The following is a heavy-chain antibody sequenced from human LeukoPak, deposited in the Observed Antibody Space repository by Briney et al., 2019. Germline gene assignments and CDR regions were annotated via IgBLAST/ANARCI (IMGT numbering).Heavy chain of an antibody. D-gene: IGHD2-15*01. J-gene: IGHJ4*02. Sequence: GGSLRLSCAASGFTFSSYAMSWVRQAPGKGLEWVSAISGSGGSTYYADSVKGRFTISRDNSKNTLYLQMNSLRAEDTAVYYCARAVCSGGSCYPDPPGVDFWGQGTLVTVSS. CDR1: GFTFSSYA. V-gene: IGHV3-23*01. CDR2: ISGSGGST. CDR3: ARAVCSGGSCYPDPPGVDF.